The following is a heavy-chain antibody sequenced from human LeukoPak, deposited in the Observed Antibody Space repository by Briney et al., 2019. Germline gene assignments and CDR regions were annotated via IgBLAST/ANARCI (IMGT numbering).Heavy chain of an antibody. CDR1: GGSITSSNW. D-gene: IGHD1-26*01. CDR3: ARVYSGSPDAFDI. Sequence: SGTLSLTCAVSGGSITSSNWWSWVRQPPGKGLEWIGEIYYTGSTSYAPSLKSRVTMSFKLTSVTAADTAVYYCARVYSGSPDAFDIWGQGTMVTVSS. CDR2: IYYTGST. J-gene: IGHJ3*02. V-gene: IGHV4-4*02.